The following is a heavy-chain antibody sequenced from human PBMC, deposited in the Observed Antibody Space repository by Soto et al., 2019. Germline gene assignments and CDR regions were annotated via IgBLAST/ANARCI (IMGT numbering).Heavy chain of an antibody. CDR1: GYTFTDYD. CDR3: EVTTGY. Sequence: QVQVVQSRAEVKKPGASVKVSCKTSGYTFTDYDINWVRQATGQGLEWMGWVSPDNGNAGYAQHFQGRVTLTSDTSISTAYMELSSLTSEDTAVYYCEVTTGYWGQGTMVTVSS. CDR2: VSPDNGNA. V-gene: IGHV1-8*01. J-gene: IGHJ4*02. D-gene: IGHD2-21*02.